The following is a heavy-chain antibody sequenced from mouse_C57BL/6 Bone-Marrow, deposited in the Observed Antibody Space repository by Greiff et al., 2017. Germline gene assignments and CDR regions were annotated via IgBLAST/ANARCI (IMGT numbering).Heavy chain of an antibody. D-gene: IGHD3-2*02. V-gene: IGHV3-5*01. CDR2: IYYSGTI. CDR1: GISITTGNYR. J-gene: IGHJ4*01. Sequence: VQLKESGPGLVKPSQPVFLTCTVTGISITTGNYRWSWIRQFPGNKLEWIGYIYYSGTITYNPSLTSRTTIPRDTPKNQFFLEMNSLTAEDTATYYCARDGSGYYAMDYWGQGTSVTVSS. CDR3: ARDGSGYYAMDY.